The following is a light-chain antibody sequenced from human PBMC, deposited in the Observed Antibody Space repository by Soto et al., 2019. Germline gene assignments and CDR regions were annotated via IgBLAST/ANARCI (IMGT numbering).Light chain of an antibody. CDR2: GAS. CDR1: QSVSSSY. CDR3: QQYGSSPWT. V-gene: IGKV3-20*01. J-gene: IGKJ1*01. Sequence: EIVLTQSPGTLSLSPGERATLSCRASQSVSSSYLAWYQQKPGQAPRLLIYGASSRATGIPDRFSGSGSGTDFTLTISRLEPEGFAVYYCQQYGSSPWTFGQGTQVEIK.